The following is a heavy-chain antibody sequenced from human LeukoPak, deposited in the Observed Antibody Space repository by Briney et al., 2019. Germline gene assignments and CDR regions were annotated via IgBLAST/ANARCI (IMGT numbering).Heavy chain of an antibody. CDR1: GMSLSDYY. CDR2: INHSGNT. D-gene: IGHD4-17*01. CDR3: ARRALDYDDVAYFYARCSDV. Sequence: PSETLSLTCGVYGMSLSDYYWTWIRQSPGKGLEWIGEINHSGNTNYNPSLKSRVTISVDTSKDQFSLNLSSVTAADSGVYYCARRALDYDDVAYFYARCSDVWGQGSKVIVS. V-gene: IGHV4-34*01. J-gene: IGHJ6*02.